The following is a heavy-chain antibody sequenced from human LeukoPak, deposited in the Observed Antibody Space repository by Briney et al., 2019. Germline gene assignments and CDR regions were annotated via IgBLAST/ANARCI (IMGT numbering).Heavy chain of an antibody. CDR2: IYYSGST. CDR1: GGSMSSYY. J-gene: IGHJ5*02. Sequence: PSETLSLTCTVSGGSMSSYYWSWIRQPPGKGLEWIGYIYYSGSTNYNPSLKSRVTISVDTSKNQFSLKLSSVTAADTAVYYCARYGSSRYYLPHSFSCGQGNLVTVSS. CDR3: ARYGSSRYYLPHSFS. V-gene: IGHV4-59*01. D-gene: IGHD3-22*01.